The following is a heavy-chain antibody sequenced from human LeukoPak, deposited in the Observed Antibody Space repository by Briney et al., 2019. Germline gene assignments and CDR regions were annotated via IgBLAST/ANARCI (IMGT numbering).Heavy chain of an antibody. CDR2: IGGSGSNP. Sequence: GGSLRLSCVASGVTFSTFAMTWVRQAPGKGLEWVSSIGGSGSNPNYADSVRGRFTTSRDNSKNTLYLQMNRLTAEDTAVYYCGRDPNGDYVGAFEFWGQGTLVSVSS. D-gene: IGHD4-17*01. CDR3: GRDPNGDYVGAFEF. J-gene: IGHJ4*03. CDR1: GVTFSTFA. V-gene: IGHV3-23*01.